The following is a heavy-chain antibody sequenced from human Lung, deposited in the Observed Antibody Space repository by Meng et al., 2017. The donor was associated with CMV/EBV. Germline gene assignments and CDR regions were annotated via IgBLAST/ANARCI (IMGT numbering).Heavy chain of an antibody. D-gene: IGHD3-10*01. Sequence: GESLKISCAASGLTFSGSAMSWVRQAPGKGLEWVSTISGSGSTTYYADSVKGRFTISRDNSKYTVFLQMNSLRVEDTAVYYFANALFMVRGVTRNPLDFWGQGTLVTVSS. V-gene: IGHV3-23*01. CDR3: ANALFMVRGVTRNPLDF. J-gene: IGHJ4*02. CDR2: ISGSGSTT. CDR1: GLTFSGSA.